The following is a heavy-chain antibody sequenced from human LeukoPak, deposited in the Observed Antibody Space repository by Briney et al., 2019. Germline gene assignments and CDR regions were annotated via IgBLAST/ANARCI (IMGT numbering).Heavy chain of an antibody. J-gene: IGHJ4*02. CDR3: ARGLGPMSPSLDY. V-gene: IGHV4-34*01. CDR1: GESFSYNY. Sequence: SDTLSLTCAVSGESFSYNYWTWVRQPPGKGLEWIGDINHSGRVSYRPSLKSRVTISVDTSKSQFSLKLSAVTAADTAVYYCARGLGPMSPSLDYWGQGSLVTVSS. D-gene: IGHD3-22*01. CDR2: INHSGRV.